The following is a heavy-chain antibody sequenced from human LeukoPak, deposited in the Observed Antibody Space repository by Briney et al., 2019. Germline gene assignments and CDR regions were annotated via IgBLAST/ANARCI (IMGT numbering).Heavy chain of an antibody. Sequence: YADSVKGRFTISRDNAKNSLYLQMNSLRAEDTAVYYCARVLWFGESQRPLYYYYYGMDVWGQGTTVTVSS. V-gene: IGHV3-21*01. CDR3: ARVLWFGESQRPLYYYYYGMDV. D-gene: IGHD3-10*01. J-gene: IGHJ6*02.